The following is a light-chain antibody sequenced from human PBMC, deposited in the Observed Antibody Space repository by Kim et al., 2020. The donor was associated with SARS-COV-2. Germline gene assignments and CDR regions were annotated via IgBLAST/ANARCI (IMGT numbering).Light chain of an antibody. CDR3: QQRSTWT. CDR2: DAS. V-gene: IGKV3-11*01. J-gene: IGKJ1*01. CDR1: QSVSSY. Sequence: EIMLTQSPATLSLSPGERATLSCRASQSVSSYLAWYQQKPGQAPRLLIYDASNRATGIPARFSGSGSGTDFTLTISSLEPEDFAVYYCQQRSTWTFGQGTKVDIK.